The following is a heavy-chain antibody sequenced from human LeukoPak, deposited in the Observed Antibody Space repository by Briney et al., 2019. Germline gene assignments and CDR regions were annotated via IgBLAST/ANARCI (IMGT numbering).Heavy chain of an antibody. D-gene: IGHD5-12*01. CDR1: GDSVTRYY. CDR2: IFYSGVT. V-gene: IGHV4-59*02. Sequence: SETPSLTCSVSGDSVTRYYWSWIRQPPGKGLEWIAFIFYSGVTNYNPSLKSRVAISVDTNKNEFSLKLSSVTAADTALYYCASSFSGYDPFDSWGQGTLVTVSS. CDR3: ASSFSGYDPFDS. J-gene: IGHJ4*02.